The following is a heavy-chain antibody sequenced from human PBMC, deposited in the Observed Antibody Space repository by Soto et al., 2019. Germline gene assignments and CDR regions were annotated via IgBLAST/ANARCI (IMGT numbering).Heavy chain of an antibody. Sequence: QVQLVQSGAEVKKPGSSVKVSCKASGGTFSSYTISWVRQAPGQGREWMGKIIPILGIANYAQKFQGRVTITADKSTSTAYMELSSLRSEDTAVYYCARASPRTTGTTSQFDPWGQGTLVTVSS. D-gene: IGHD1-1*01. CDR1: GGTFSSYT. V-gene: IGHV1-69*02. CDR2: IIPILGIA. CDR3: ARASPRTTGTTSQFDP. J-gene: IGHJ5*02.